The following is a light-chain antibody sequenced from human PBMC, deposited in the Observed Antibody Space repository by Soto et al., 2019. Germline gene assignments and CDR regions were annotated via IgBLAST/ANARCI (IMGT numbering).Light chain of an antibody. V-gene: IGLV2-23*02. J-gene: IGLJ1*01. CDR2: EVN. CDR3: FSYAGAGTFV. Sequence: QSALTQPASVSGSPGQSITISCTRTSSDIGNYNLVSWFQQHPGKAPKLFIYEVNRRPSGVSDRLSGSKSANTASLTISGLQAGDEADYYCFSYAGAGTFVFGTGTKLTVL. CDR1: SSDIGNYNL.